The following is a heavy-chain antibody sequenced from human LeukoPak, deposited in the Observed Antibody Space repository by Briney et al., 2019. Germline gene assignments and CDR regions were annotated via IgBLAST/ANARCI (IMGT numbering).Heavy chain of an antibody. CDR3: ATYSDGWHYFDY. D-gene: IGHD5-24*01. Sequence: SQTLSLTCTVSGDSISGGNRYWSWVRQPAGEGREWIGRFYNSGNIKYNPSLKSRVTISVDTSKNQFSLKLSSVTAADTAVYYCATYSDGWHYFDYWGQGTLVTVSS. CDR2: FYNSGNI. CDR1: GDSISGGNRY. V-gene: IGHV4-61*02. J-gene: IGHJ4*02.